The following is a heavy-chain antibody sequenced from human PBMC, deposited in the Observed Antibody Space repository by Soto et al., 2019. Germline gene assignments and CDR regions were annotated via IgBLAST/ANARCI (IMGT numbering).Heavy chain of an antibody. CDR3: ARREIQGPLDY. J-gene: IGHJ4*02. Sequence: SETLSLTCAVSGYSISSNNWWGWIRQPPGKGLEWIGYIYYSGTTYYNPSLKSRVTMSVDTSKNQFSLKLTSVTAVDTAVYYCARREIQGPLDYWGQGTLVTVS. V-gene: IGHV4-28*01. CDR1: GYSISSNNW. CDR2: IYYSGTT. D-gene: IGHD1-26*01.